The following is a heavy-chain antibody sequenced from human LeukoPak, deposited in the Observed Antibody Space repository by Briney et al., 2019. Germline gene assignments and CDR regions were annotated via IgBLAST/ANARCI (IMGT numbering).Heavy chain of an antibody. D-gene: IGHD6-19*01. CDR1: GFTCRSYW. CDR3: ASPQWLATENYFDY. Sequence: GGSLRLSCAASGFTCRSYWMSWVRQGPGKGLEWVANIKQDGSEKYYVDSVKGRFTISRDNAKNSLYLQMNSLRAEDTAVYYCASPQWLATENYFDYWGQGTLVTVSS. V-gene: IGHV3-7*01. CDR2: IKQDGSEK. J-gene: IGHJ4*02.